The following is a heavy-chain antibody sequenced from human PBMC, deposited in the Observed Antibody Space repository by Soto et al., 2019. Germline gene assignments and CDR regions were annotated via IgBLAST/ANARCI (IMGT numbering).Heavy chain of an antibody. V-gene: IGHV1-46*03. D-gene: IGHD2-15*01. Sequence: GASVKVSCKASGYTFTSYYMHWVRQAPGQGLEWMGIINPSGGSTSYAQKFQGRVTMTRDTSTSTVYMELSSLRSEDTAVYYCARDRGYCSGGSCSGLFDYWGQGTLVTVSS. J-gene: IGHJ4*02. CDR1: GYTFTSYY. CDR3: ARDRGYCSGGSCSGLFDY. CDR2: INPSGGST.